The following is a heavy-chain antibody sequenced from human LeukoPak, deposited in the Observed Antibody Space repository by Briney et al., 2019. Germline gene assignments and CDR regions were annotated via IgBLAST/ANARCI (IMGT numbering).Heavy chain of an antibody. D-gene: IGHD2-2*01. CDR2: IYHSGST. CDR1: GYSISSGNY. J-gene: IGHJ4*02. Sequence: SETLSLTCTVSGYSISSGNYWGWIRHPPGEGLAWMESIYHSGSTYYNPSLKSRVTISVDTSKNQFSLKLSRVTAADTAVYYCAREVSSGYCSSWGQGTLVTVSS. CDR3: AREVSSGYCSS. V-gene: IGHV4-38-2*02.